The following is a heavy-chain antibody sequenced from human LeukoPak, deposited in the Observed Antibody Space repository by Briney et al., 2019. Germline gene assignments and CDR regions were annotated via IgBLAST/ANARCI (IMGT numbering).Heavy chain of an antibody. CDR3: SRGGRGDY. J-gene: IGHJ4*02. D-gene: IGHD3-16*01. CDR1: GFTFTTYW. CDR2: IKQDGSDK. Sequence: GGSLRLSCAAAGFTFTTYWMSWVRQAPGKGLEWVANIKQDGSDKYYVDSVKGRFTISRDNAKNSLYLQINSLRADDTAVYYCSRGGRGDYWGQGTLVTVSS. V-gene: IGHV3-7*01.